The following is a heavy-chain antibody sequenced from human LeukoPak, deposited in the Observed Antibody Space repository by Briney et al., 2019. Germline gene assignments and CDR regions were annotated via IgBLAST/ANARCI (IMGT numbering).Heavy chain of an antibody. J-gene: IGHJ6*02. CDR1: GFTFSSYD. V-gene: IGHV3-13*01. Sequence: GGSLRLSCAASGFTFSSYDMHWVRQATGKGLEWVSAIGTAGDTYYPGSVKGRFTISRENAKNSLYLQMNSLRAGDTAVYYCARSTPPFYYYYGMDVWGQGTTVTVSS. CDR3: ARSTPPFYYYYGMDV. CDR2: IGTAGDT.